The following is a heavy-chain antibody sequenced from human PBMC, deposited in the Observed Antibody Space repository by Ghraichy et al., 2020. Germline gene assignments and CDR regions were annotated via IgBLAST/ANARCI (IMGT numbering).Heavy chain of an antibody. CDR3: ARSPLHGDYEDFSYFFDF. D-gene: IGHD4-17*01. CDR2: INTSGST. CDR1: DGSINSYY. V-gene: IGHV4-4*09. Sequence: SQTLSLICTVSDGSINSYYWSWIRQPPGRGLQWIGYINTSGSTKYNPSLKIRVSISVDTSKNQFSLSLKSVTAADTAVYYCARSPLHGDYEDFSYFFDFWGQGTLVTVSS. J-gene: IGHJ4*02.